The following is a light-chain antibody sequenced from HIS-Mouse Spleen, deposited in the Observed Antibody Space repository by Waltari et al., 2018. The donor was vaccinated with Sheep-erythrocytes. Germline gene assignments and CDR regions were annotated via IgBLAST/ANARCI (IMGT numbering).Light chain of an antibody. CDR2: EDS. CDR1: ALPKKY. Sequence: SYELTQPPSVSVSPGQTARITCPGHALPKKYAYWYQQKSGQAPVLVIYEDSTRPSGIPERFSGSSSGTMATLTISGAQVEDEADYYCYSTDSSGNHRVFGGGTKLTVL. V-gene: IGLV3-10*01. J-gene: IGLJ2*01. CDR3: YSTDSSGNHRV.